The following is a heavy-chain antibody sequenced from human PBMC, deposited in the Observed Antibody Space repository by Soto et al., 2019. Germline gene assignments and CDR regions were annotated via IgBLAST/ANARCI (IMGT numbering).Heavy chain of an antibody. CDR1: GGSISRYY. V-gene: IGHV4-59*04. J-gene: IGHJ5*01. Sequence: SETLSLTCTVSGGSISRYYWSWIRQPPGKGLEWIGYMSNTGSTVYNPSFKSRVTISVDTSKNQFSLKLSSVTAADTAVYYCVCSNVAFYNRLYSSGKGTPVTVYS. D-gene: IGHD3-3*02. CDR2: MSNTGST. CDR3: VCSNVAFYNRLYS.